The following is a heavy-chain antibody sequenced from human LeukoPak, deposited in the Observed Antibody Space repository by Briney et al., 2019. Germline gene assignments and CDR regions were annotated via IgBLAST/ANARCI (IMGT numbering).Heavy chain of an antibody. D-gene: IGHD3-10*01. Sequence: PSETLSLTCTVSGASISSYYWSWIRQPPGKGLEWIGYIYYSGTTNYNPSFKSRVTISVDTSKNQFSLKLSSVTAADTAVYYCARVYGSGSQPFDYWGQGTLVTVSS. J-gene: IGHJ4*02. CDR3: ARVYGSGSQPFDY. V-gene: IGHV4-59*01. CDR1: GASISSYY. CDR2: IYYSGTT.